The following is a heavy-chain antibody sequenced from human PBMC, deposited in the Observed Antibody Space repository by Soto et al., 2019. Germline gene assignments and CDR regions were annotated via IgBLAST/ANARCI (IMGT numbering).Heavy chain of an antibody. V-gene: IGHV4-39*01. CDR3: ARHGITMVRGPYYGLDA. J-gene: IGHJ6*02. CDR1: GGSISSSSYY. CDR2: IYYSGST. D-gene: IGHD3-10*01. Sequence: SETLSLTCTVSGGSISSSSYYWGWIRQPPGKGLEWIGSIYYSGSTYYNPSLKSRVTISVDTSKNQFSLKLSSVTAADTAVYYCARHGITMVRGPYYGLDAWGQGTTVTVSS.